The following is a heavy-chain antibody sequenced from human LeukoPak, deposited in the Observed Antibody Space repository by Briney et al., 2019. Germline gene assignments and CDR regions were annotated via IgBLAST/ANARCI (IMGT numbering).Heavy chain of an antibody. V-gene: IGHV4-59*01. CDR3: ARDRVYGSVTYNLDYYYYYMEV. CDR2: IYYSGST. CDR1: GGSISSYY. D-gene: IGHD3-10*01. J-gene: IGHJ6*03. Sequence: SETLSLTCTVSGGSISSYYWSWIRQPPGKGLVWIGYIYYSGSTNYNPSLKSRVTISVDTSKNQFSLKLSSVTAADTAVYYCARDRVYGSVTYNLDYYYYYMEVWGKGTTVTVSS.